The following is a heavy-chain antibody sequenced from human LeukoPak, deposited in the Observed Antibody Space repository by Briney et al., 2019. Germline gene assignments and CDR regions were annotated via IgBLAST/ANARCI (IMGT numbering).Heavy chain of an antibody. Sequence: GGSLRLSCEASGFTFSSYAMSWVRQAPGKGLEWVSGISGTGGSTYYADSVKGRFTISRDNSENTLYLQMDTLRAEDTAVYHCAKGGIVASFDIWGQGTMVTVSS. D-gene: IGHD1-26*01. J-gene: IGHJ3*02. CDR2: ISGTGGST. CDR3: AKGGIVASFDI. CDR1: GFTFSSYA. V-gene: IGHV3-23*01.